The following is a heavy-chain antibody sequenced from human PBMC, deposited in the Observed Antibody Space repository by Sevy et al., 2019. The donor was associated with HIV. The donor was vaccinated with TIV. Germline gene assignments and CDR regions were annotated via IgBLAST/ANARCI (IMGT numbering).Heavy chain of an antibody. J-gene: IGHJ6*02. V-gene: IGHV3-30*04. Sequence: PGGSLRLSCAASGFSFSSYAMHWVRQAPGKGLEWVAEISYDGSNKYYADSVKGRFTISRDNSKNTMYLQMNSLRAEDTAVYFCSREDYYFIMDVWGQGTTVTVSS. CDR1: GFSFSSYA. CDR2: ISYDGSNK. CDR3: SREDYYFIMDV.